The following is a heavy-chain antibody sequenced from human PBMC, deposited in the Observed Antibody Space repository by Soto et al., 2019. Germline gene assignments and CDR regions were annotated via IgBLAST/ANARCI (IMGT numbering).Heavy chain of an antibody. J-gene: IGHJ6*02. V-gene: IGHV5-51*01. Sequence: PGESLKISCEGSGYTFTNYWIGWVRQMPGKGLEWMGIIYPGDSDTKYNPSFQGQVTISADKSTTTTYLQWSSLKASDTAIYYCAASIFYYGMDVWGQGTTVTVSS. CDR3: AASIFYYGMDV. CDR1: GYTFTNYW. CDR2: IYPGDSDT.